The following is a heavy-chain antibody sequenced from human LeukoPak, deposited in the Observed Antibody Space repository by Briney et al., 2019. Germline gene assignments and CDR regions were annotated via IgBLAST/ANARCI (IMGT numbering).Heavy chain of an antibody. Sequence: KPSETLSLTCTVSGGSVSSGTYFLDWIRQARGKGLEWIGYIDYNGRTNYNPSLKSRVTISVGTYKNQFPPKVSSVTATDTAVYYCARDLTAMVFDYWGQGTLVTVSS. CDR3: ARDLTAMVFDY. V-gene: IGHV4-61*01. CDR1: GGSVSSGTYF. CDR2: IDYNGRT. D-gene: IGHD5-18*01. J-gene: IGHJ4*02.